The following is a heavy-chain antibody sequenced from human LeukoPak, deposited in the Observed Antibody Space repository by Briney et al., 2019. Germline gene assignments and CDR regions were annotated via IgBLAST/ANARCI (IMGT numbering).Heavy chain of an antibody. J-gene: IGHJ4*02. CDR1: GFTVSSNY. V-gene: IGHV3-53*05. Sequence: GGSLRLSCAASGFTVSSNYMSWVRQAPGKGLGWVSVIYAGSGRNTYYADSVKGRFTISRDTSKNTLYLQMNGLRPEDTAVYFCALNDGGNSPHFFDYWGQGTLVAVSS. CDR3: ALNDGGNSPHFFDY. D-gene: IGHD4-23*01. CDR2: IYAGSGRNT.